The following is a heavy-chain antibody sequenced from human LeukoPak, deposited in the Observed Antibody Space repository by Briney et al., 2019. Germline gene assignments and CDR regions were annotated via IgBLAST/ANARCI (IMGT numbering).Heavy chain of an antibody. D-gene: IGHD3-10*01. CDR1: GFTFSDYY. Sequence: GGSLRLSCAASGFTFSDYYMSRIRQAPGKGLQFISYISLTGNDIYYSDSVSGRFTISRDNAKNSLYLQMSSLRGEDTAVYYCARMFSRYYYMDVWGKGTTVSVSS. V-gene: IGHV3-11*01. CDR3: ARMFSRYYYMDV. CDR2: ISLTGNDI. J-gene: IGHJ6*03.